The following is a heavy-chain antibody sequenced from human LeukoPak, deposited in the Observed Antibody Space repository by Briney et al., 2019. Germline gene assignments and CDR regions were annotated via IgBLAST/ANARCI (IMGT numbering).Heavy chain of an antibody. J-gene: IGHJ4*02. V-gene: IGHV4-59*08. D-gene: IGHD4-11*01. CDR2: VNHSGTT. Sequence: SDTLSLTCTVSGDSLSSYYWSWIRQPPGKGLEWIGEVNHSGTTNYNPSLTSRVAISVDTSKNQFSLKLSSVTAADTAVYYCARYRSNYEGGFDYWGQGTLVTVSS. CDR3: ARYRSNYEGGFDY. CDR1: GDSLSSYY.